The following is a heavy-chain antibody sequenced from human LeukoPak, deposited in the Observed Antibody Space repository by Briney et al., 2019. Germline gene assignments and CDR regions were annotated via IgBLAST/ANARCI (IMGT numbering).Heavy chain of an antibody. D-gene: IGHD5-24*01. J-gene: IGHJ4*02. Sequence: GGSLRLSCAASGFTFSNYAMNWVRQTPGKGLEWVSGISGGGGSTNYADSAKGRFTVSRDNSKNTLYLQMNSLRAEDTAVYYCARSDGYNYFDYWGQGTLVTVSS. CDR2: ISGGGGST. CDR1: GFTFSNYA. CDR3: ARSDGYNYFDY. V-gene: IGHV3-23*01.